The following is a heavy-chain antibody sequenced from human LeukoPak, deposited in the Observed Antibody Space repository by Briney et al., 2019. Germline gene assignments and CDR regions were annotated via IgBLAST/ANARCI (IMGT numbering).Heavy chain of an antibody. Sequence: GGSLRLSCAASGFTLSSYAMHWVRQAPGKGLEWVAVISYDGSNKYYADSVKGRFTISRDNSKNTLYLQMNSLRAEDTAVYYCARDLTDSSGWYRFDYWGQGTLVTVSS. J-gene: IGHJ4*02. V-gene: IGHV3-30-3*01. CDR3: ARDLTDSSGWYRFDY. CDR1: GFTLSSYA. D-gene: IGHD6-19*01. CDR2: ISYDGSNK.